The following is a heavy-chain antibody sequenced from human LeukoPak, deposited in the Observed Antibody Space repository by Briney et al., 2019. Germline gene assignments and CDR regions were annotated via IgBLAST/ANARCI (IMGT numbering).Heavy chain of an antibody. D-gene: IGHD2-15*01. V-gene: IGHV3-33*06. Sequence: PGGSLRLSCVASGFTFNTYGMHWVRQAPGKGLEWVAIIWYDGTNTNYGDSVKGRFTISRDNPKSTLYLQMNSLRAEDTAVYYCAKDSCSGGNCPYYYYYYDMDVWGQGTTVTVSS. CDR3: AKDSCSGGNCPYYYYYYDMDV. CDR1: GFTFNTYG. CDR2: IWYDGTNT. J-gene: IGHJ6*02.